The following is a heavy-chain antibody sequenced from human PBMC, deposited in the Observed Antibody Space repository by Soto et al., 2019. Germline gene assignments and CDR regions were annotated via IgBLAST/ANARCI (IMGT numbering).Heavy chain of an antibody. V-gene: IGHV4-30-4*01. Sequence: PSETLSLTGTVSVGSISSGDYYWSWILQPPGKGLEWIGYIYYSGSTYYNPSLKSRVTISVDTSKNQFSLKLSSVTAADTAVYYCARGAGVNYYYGMDVWGQGTTVTVSS. CDR3: ARGAGVNYYYGMDV. D-gene: IGHD2-8*01. J-gene: IGHJ6*02. CDR1: VGSISSGDYY. CDR2: IYYSGST.